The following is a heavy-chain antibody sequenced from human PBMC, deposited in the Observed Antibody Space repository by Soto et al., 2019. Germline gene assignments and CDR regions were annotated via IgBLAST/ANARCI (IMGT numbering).Heavy chain of an antibody. CDR3: ATWGAATTNFDY. Sequence: ASLKVSCKVSGYTLTELSMHWVRQAPGKRLGWMGGFDPEDGETIYAQKFQGRVTMTEDTSTDTAYMELSSLRSEETAVYYSATWGAATTNFDYWRQGTRVVVSS. CDR2: FDPEDGET. J-gene: IGHJ4*02. V-gene: IGHV1-24*01. D-gene: IGHD6-25*01. CDR1: GYTLTELS.